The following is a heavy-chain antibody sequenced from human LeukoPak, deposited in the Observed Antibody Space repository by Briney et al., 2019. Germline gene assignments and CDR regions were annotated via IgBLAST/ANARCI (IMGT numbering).Heavy chain of an antibody. J-gene: IGHJ5*02. CDR1: GFTFSRYW. CDR2: INPDGSTT. V-gene: IGHV3-74*01. CDR3: VRVLSGSWDWFDP. Sequence: GGSLRLSCAASGFTFSRYWIHWVRQAPGKGLEWVSRINPDGSTTTYADSVKGRFTISRDNAKNTVYLQMNSPRAEDTALYHCVRVLSGSWDWFDPWGQGTLVTVSS. D-gene: IGHD3-22*01.